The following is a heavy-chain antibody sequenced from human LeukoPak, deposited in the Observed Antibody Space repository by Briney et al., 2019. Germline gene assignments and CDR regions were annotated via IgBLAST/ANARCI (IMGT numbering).Heavy chain of an antibody. CDR1: GFTFSSYE. V-gene: IGHV3-48*03. D-gene: IGHD3-10*01. J-gene: IGHJ6*04. CDR2: ISSSGSTI. Sequence: PGGSLRLSCAASGFTFSSYEMNWVRQAPGKGREWVSYISSSGSTIYYADSVKGRFTISRDNAKNSLYLQMNSLRAEDTAVYYCARDYGSGSYYQSYYYYGMDVWGKGTTVTVSS. CDR3: ARDYGSGSYYQSYYYYGMDV.